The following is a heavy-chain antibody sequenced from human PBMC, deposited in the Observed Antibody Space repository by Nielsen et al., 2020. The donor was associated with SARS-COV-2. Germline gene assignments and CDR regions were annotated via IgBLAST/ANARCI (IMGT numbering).Heavy chain of an antibody. D-gene: IGHD5-18*01. CDR2: INSDGSST. V-gene: IGHV3-74*01. J-gene: IGHJ5*02. CDR1: GFTFSSYW. CDR3: ARDAIPAIASGYSYGGGWFDP. Sequence: GGSLRLSCVASGFTFSSYWMHWVRQAPGKGLVWVSRINSDGSSTSYADSVKGRFTISRDNAKNTLYLQMNSLRAEDTAVYYCARDAIPAIASGYSYGGGWFDPWGQGTLVTVSS.